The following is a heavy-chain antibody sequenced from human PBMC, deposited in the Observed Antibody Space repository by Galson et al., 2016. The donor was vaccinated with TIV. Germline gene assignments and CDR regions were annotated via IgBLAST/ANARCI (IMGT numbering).Heavy chain of an antibody. V-gene: IGHV2-70*01. Sequence: PALVKPTQTLTLTCNFAGFSLSTPGMCVSWIRQAPGKAPEWLAMIDWDDDKYYTTSLQTRLTLSKGTSKDQVVLTMTNMDLIDTATYFCARVVIGGGSFFHLDTWGQGTLVTVSS. D-gene: IGHD2-15*01. CDR3: ARVVIGGGSFFHLDT. CDR1: GFSLSTPGMC. J-gene: IGHJ5*02. CDR2: IDWDDDK.